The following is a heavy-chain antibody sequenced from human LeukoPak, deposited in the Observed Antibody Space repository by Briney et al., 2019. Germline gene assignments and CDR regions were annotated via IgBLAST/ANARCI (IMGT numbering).Heavy chain of an antibody. D-gene: IGHD6-19*01. J-gene: IGHJ4*02. V-gene: IGHV3-21*01. Sequence: GGSLRLSCAASGFTFSSYSMNWVRQAPGKGLEWVSSISSSSSYVYYADSVKGRFTISRDNAKNSLYLQMNSLRAEDTAVYYCARGQWLLPAGDDYWGQGTLVTVSS. CDR1: GFTFSSYS. CDR2: ISSSSSYV. CDR3: ARGQWLLPAGDDY.